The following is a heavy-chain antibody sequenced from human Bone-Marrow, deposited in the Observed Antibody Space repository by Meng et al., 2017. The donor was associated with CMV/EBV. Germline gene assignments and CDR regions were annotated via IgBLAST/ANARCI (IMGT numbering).Heavy chain of an antibody. CDR2: IKQDGSEK. CDR1: GFTCSSHW. Sequence: GASLKISCAAFGFTCSSHWMRWVRQALGKGLEWVANIKQDGSEKYYVDSVKGRFTISRDNAKNSLYLQMNSLRAEDTAVLWRKWLRGYDAFVIWGQGTMVTVSS. D-gene: IGHD3-22*01. J-gene: IGHJ3*02. V-gene: IGHV3-7*01. CDR3: KWLRGYDAFVI.